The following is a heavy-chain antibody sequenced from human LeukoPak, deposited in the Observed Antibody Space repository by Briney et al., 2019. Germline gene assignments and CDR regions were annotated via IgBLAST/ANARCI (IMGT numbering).Heavy chain of an antibody. CDR1: GFTFSSYE. CDR3: AKGGIALVRGSFDY. D-gene: IGHD3-10*01. J-gene: IGHJ4*02. CDR2: ISSSGSTI. Sequence: PGGSLRLSCAASGFTFSSYEMNWVRQAPGKGLEWVSYISSSGSTIYYADSVKGRFIISRDDSKNTLFLQMNSLRAEDTAVYYCAKGGIALVRGSFDYWGQGTLVTVSS. V-gene: IGHV3-48*03.